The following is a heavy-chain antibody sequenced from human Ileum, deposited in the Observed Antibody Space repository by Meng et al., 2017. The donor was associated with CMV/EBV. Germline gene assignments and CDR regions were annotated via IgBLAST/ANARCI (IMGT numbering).Heavy chain of an antibody. Sequence: SFQASGYNFTSNHMIWVRQAPGQGPEWMGWINTNTGNPTYAQGFTGRFVFSLDTSVSTTYLQISSLKAEDTAVYYCARDGLSGRYFDYWGQGTLVTVSS. J-gene: IGHJ4*02. CDR1: GYNFTSNH. D-gene: IGHD1-26*01. V-gene: IGHV7-4-1*02. CDR2: INTNTGNP. CDR3: ARDGLSGRYFDY.